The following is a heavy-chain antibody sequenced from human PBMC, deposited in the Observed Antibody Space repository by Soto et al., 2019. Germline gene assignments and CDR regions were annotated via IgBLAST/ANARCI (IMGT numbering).Heavy chain of an antibody. J-gene: IGHJ6*02. CDR2: IGTAGDT. V-gene: IGHV3-13*01. D-gene: IGHD3-10*01. CDR3: ARDLFRYGMDV. CDR1: GFTFSSYD. Sequence: PGGSLRLSCAASGFTFSSYDMHWVRQATGKGLEWVSAIGTAGDTYYPGSVKGRFTISRENAKNSLYLQMNSLRAEDTAVYYCARDLFRYGMDVWGQGTTVTVSS.